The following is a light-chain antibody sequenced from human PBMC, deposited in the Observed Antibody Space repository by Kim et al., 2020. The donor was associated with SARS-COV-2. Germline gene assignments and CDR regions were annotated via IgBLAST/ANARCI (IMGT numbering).Light chain of an antibody. CDR2: AAS. J-gene: IGKJ1*01. CDR1: QGINNY. V-gene: IGKV1-9*01. Sequence: AVEDRFTIACRASQGINNYLAWYQQKPGRAPDLLIYAASTLKTGVPSRFSGSGSGTEFTLTIDSLQPEDFATYSCQQVDTFPRTFGQGTKVDIK. CDR3: QQVDTFPRT.